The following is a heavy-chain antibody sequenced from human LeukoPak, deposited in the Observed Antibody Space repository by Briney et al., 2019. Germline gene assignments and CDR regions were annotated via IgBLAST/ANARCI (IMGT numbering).Heavy chain of an antibody. Sequence: GGSLRLSCTVSGFTFSTFAMSWVRQAPGKGLEWVSAIIGSGGDTYYADSVKGRFTISRDNSKNTLYLQMNSLRADDTALYYCAKDMNQQLGLGALDIWGQGTMVTVSS. CDR3: AKDMNQQLGLGALDI. V-gene: IGHV3-23*01. CDR2: IIGSGGDT. D-gene: IGHD2-2*01. CDR1: GFTFSTFA. J-gene: IGHJ3*02.